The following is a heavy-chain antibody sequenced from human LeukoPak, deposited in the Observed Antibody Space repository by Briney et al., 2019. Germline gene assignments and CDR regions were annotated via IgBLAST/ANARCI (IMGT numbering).Heavy chain of an antibody. Sequence: GGSLRLSCAASGFTFSGSAMSWVRQAPGEGLEWVSLISYSGANSYYTDSVRGRFTISRDNSKDTLFLQMNSLRAEDTAVYYCARDSSGPWFDPWGQGTLVTVSS. CDR3: ARDSSGPWFDP. CDR2: ISYSGANS. J-gene: IGHJ5*02. V-gene: IGHV3-23*01. D-gene: IGHD6-6*01. CDR1: GFTFSGSA.